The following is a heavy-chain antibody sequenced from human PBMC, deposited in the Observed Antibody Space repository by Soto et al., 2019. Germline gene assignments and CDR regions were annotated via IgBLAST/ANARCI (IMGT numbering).Heavy chain of an antibody. Sequence: SETLSLTCTVSGDSVSSRNCYWSWIRLPPGKGLEWIGYLYYSGITNYNPSLKSRVTISADTSKNQFSLKLSSVTTADTAVYYCARLDLTYYSDCWGQGTLVTVSS. CDR1: GDSVSSRNCY. D-gene: IGHD3-3*01. CDR2: LYYSGIT. V-gene: IGHV4-61*01. CDR3: ARLDLTYYSDC. J-gene: IGHJ4*02.